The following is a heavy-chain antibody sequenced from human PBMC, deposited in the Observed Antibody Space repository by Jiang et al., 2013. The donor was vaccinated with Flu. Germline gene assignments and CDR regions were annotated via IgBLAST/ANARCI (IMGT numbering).Heavy chain of an antibody. J-gene: IGHJ6*02. D-gene: IGHD3-10*01. CDR2: IDTITGNP. Sequence: GLEWMGWIDTITGNPTYAQGFTGRFVFSLDTSVSTAYLQISSLKAEDTAVYYCARVIGIRDVGRYYYYGMDVWGQGTTVTVSS. CDR3: ARVIGIRDVGRYYYYGMDV. V-gene: IGHV7-4-1*02.